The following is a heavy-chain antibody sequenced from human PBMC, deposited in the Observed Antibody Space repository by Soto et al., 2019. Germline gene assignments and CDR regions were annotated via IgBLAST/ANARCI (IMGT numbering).Heavy chain of an antibody. CDR1: GFTFSYYA. Sequence: GGSLRLSCAASGFTFSYYAMHWVRQAPGKGLEWVALISYDGSKMYYADSVKGRFTISRDNSKNTLYLQMNSLRTEDTAVFYCARDGPLYSYGHFYFNYWGRGTLVTVSS. CDR3: ARDGPLYSYGHFYFNY. V-gene: IGHV3-30*01. J-gene: IGHJ4*02. D-gene: IGHD5-18*01. CDR2: ISYDGSKM.